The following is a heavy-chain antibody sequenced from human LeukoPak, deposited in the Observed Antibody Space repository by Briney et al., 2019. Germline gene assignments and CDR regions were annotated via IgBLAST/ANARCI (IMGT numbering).Heavy chain of an antibody. CDR3: AREGSYGDSDY. V-gene: IGHV3-64*01. CDR2: INSNGGST. Sequence: GGSLRLSCAASGSTFSGYGMHWVRQAPGKGLEYVPAINSNGGSTYYANSVKGRFTISRDNSRSTLYLQMGRLRAEDMAVYYCAREGSYGDSDYWGQGTLVTVSS. J-gene: IGHJ4*02. CDR1: GSTFSGYG. D-gene: IGHD5-18*01.